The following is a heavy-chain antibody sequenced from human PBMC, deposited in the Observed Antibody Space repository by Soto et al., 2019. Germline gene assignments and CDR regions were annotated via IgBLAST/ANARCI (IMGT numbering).Heavy chain of an antibody. V-gene: IGHV3-74*01. CDR3: ARGNYYSMDV. CDR2: INSDGSTT. CDR1: GFTFSNYW. J-gene: IGHJ6*02. Sequence: GGSLRLSCAASGFTFSNYWMHWVRQAPGKGLVWVSRINSDGSTTNYADSVKGRFTISRDNAKNTLYLQMNSLRAEVTAVYYCARGNYYSMDVWGQGTTVTVSS.